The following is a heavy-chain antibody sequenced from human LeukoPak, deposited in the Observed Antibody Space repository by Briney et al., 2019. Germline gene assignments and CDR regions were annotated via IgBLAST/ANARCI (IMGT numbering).Heavy chain of an antibody. V-gene: IGHV3-48*01. CDR1: GFTFSTHS. CDR3: ARAVGHGSGSPRVDV. Sequence: GGSLRLSCAVSGFTFSTHSMNWVRQAPGKGLEWVSYIISSSNTIYYADSVKGRFTISRDNAKNSLYLQMNSLRAEDTAVYYCARAVGHGSGSPRVDVWGKGTTVTVSS. D-gene: IGHD3-10*01. J-gene: IGHJ6*04. CDR2: IISSSNTI.